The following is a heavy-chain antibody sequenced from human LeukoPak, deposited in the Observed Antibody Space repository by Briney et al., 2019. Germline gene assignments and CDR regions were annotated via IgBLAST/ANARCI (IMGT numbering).Heavy chain of an antibody. Sequence: GGSLRLSCAGSGFTFDTYWMHWVLQAPGKGLVWISRINSDGSSTSYADSVKGRFTISRNNAKNTLSLQMNSLRAEDTAVYYCARSVSSWKDAFDIWGQGTMVTVSS. J-gene: IGHJ3*02. CDR1: GFTFDTYW. V-gene: IGHV3-74*01. CDR3: ARSVSSWKDAFDI. CDR2: INSDGSST. D-gene: IGHD6-13*01.